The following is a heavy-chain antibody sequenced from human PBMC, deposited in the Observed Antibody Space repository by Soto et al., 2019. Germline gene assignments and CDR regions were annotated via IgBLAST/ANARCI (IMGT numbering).Heavy chain of an antibody. D-gene: IGHD6-25*01. Sequence: QVQLVQSGAEVKKPGSSVKVSCKASGGTFSSYAISWVRQAPGQGLEWMGGIIPIFGTANYAQKVQGRVTLTADEATSTAYRELSSLRSEDTAVYYWASSGAKYYYYGMDVWGQGTTVTVSS. V-gene: IGHV1-69*12. CDR3: ASSGAKYYYYGMDV. J-gene: IGHJ6*02. CDR2: IIPIFGTA. CDR1: GGTFSSYA.